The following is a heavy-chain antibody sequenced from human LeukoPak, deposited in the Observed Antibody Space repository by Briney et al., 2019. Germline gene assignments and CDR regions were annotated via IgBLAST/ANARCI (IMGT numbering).Heavy chain of an antibody. D-gene: IGHD4-17*01. CDR1: GFTFSSYG. J-gene: IGHJ4*02. CDR3: AKDQGDYGDHTIDY. CDR2: ISYDGSNK. V-gene: IGHV3-30*18. Sequence: PGRSLRLSCAASGFTFSSYGMHWVRQAPGKGLEWVAVISYDGSNKYYADSVKGRFTISRDNSKNTLYLQMNSLRAEDTAEYYCAKDQGDYGDHTIDYWGQGTLVTVSS.